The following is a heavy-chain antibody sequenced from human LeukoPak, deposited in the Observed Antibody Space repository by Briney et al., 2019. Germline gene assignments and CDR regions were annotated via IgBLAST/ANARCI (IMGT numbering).Heavy chain of an antibody. CDR2: FDPEDGET. J-gene: IGHJ4*02. V-gene: IGHV1-24*01. CDR3: ATLGSSWLWLDY. D-gene: IGHD6-13*01. CDR1: GYTLTELS. Sequence: GASVKVPCKVSGYTLTELSMHWVRQAPGKGLEWMGGFDPEDGETIYAQKFQGRVTMTEDTSTDTAYMELSSLRSEDTAVYYCATLGSSWLWLDYWGQGTLVTVSS.